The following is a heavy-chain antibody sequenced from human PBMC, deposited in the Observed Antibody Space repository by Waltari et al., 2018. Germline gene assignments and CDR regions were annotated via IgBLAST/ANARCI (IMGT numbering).Heavy chain of an antibody. CDR2: ISSSGSTI. J-gene: IGHJ1*01. D-gene: IGHD6-13*01. CDR1: GFTFSSYE. V-gene: IGHV3-48*03. CDR3: ARVQGSSSWLRYFQH. Sequence: EVQLVESGGGLVQPGGSLRLSCAASGFTFSSYEMNWVRKAPGKGLEWVSYISSSGSTIYYADSVKGRFTISRDNAKNSLYLQMNSLRAEDTAVYYCARVQGSSSWLRYFQHWGQGTLVTVSS.